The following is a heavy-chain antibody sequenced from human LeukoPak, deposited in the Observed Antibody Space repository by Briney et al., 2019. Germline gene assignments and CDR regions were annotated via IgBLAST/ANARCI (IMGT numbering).Heavy chain of an antibody. V-gene: IGHV3-30*02. CDR2: IRYDGSNK. D-gene: IGHD2-15*01. CDR1: GFTFSSYG. J-gene: IGHJ5*02. Sequence: GGSLRLSCAASGFTFSSYGMHWVRQAPGKGLEWVAFIRYDGSNKYYADSVKGRFTISRDNSKNTLYLQMNSLRAEDTAVYYCAKASGVMVVAAITNWFDPWGQGTLVTVSS. CDR3: AKASGVMVVAAITNWFDP.